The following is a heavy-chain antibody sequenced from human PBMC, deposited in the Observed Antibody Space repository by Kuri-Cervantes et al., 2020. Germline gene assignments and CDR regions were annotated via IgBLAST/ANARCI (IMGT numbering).Heavy chain of an antibody. D-gene: IGHD6-13*01. CDR1: GYTFTNYG. V-gene: IGHV1-2*02. CDR3: ARDASSWPRNNWFDP. Sequence: ASVKVSCKASGYTFTNYGISWVRQAPGQGLEWMGWINPNSGGTNYAQKFQGRVTMTRDTSISTAYMELSRLRSDDTAVYYCARDASSWPRNNWFDPWGQGTLVTVSS. CDR2: INPNSGGT. J-gene: IGHJ5*02.